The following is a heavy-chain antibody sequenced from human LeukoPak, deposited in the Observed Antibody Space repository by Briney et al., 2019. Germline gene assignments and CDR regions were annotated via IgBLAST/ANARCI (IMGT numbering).Heavy chain of an antibody. Sequence: GGSLRLSCAASGFSFDTHSMNWVRQSPGKGLEWVSSITSRSDIYYADSVRGRFTISRDNAKNSLYLQMNSLRAEDTAVYYCARDPAPEDNWGQGTLVTVSS. D-gene: IGHD1-14*01. CDR3: ARDPAPEDN. CDR2: ITSRSDI. CDR1: GFSFDTHS. J-gene: IGHJ4*02. V-gene: IGHV3-21*01.